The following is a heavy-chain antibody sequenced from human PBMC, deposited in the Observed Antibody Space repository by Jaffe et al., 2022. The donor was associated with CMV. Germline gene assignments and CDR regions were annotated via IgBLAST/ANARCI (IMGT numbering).Heavy chain of an antibody. V-gene: IGHV1-2*02. CDR1: GYKFSDYY. CDR3: ARDRPSDWSGV. J-gene: IGHJ4*02. D-gene: IGHD2-21*01. CDR2: LNPNTGAS. Sequence: QVQLVQSGAEMKKPGASVTVSCKGSGYKFSDYYMHWVRQVAGRGLEYMAVLNPNTGASDYAQKFQGRITVTRDTSISTAYMELRGLTSDDTATYYCARDRPSDWSGVWGPGTPVTVSP.